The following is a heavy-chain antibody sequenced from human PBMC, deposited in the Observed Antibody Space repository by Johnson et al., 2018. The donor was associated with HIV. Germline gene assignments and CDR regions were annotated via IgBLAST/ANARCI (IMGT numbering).Heavy chain of an antibody. J-gene: IGHJ3*02. CDR1: GFTFSNYW. CDR3: ARARLGELLWAFDI. CDR2: IKRDGSEK. Sequence: VQLVESGGRLVQPGGSLGLSCVTSGFTFSNYWMSWVRQAPGTGLEWVASIKRDGSEKYYVDSVRGRFSVSRDNTTKSLYLQMNSLIAEDTAVYYCARARLGELLWAFDIWGQGTMVTVSS. D-gene: IGHD1-26*01. V-gene: IGHV3-7*04.